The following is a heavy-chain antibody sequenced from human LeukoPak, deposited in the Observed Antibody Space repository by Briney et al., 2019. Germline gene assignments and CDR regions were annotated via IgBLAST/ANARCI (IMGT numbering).Heavy chain of an antibody. D-gene: IGHD2-21*01. CDR2: IYYSGST. CDR1: GGSISSNTDY. V-gene: IGHV4-39*01. Sequence: SETLSLTCTVSGGSISSNTDYWGWIRQPPGKGLEWIGNIYYSGSTYYNPSLKSRVTISVDTSKNQFSLKLSSVTAADTAVYYCARTYSGDDPLFDPWGQGTLVTVSS. CDR3: ARTYSGDDPLFDP. J-gene: IGHJ5*02.